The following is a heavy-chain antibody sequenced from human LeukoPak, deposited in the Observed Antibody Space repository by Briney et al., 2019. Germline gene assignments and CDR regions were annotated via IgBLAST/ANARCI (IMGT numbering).Heavy chain of an antibody. CDR1: GGSFTTHY. J-gene: IGHJ3*01. Sequence: SETLSLTCTVSGGSFTTHYWSWIRQPPGKGLEWIGYISYIGSTNYNPSLKSRVTISIDTSKNEVSLMLTSVTAADTAVYYCASDSISMNAFDAWGQGTMVTVSS. CDR2: ISYIGST. CDR3: ASDSISMNAFDA. D-gene: IGHD3-22*01. V-gene: IGHV4-59*11.